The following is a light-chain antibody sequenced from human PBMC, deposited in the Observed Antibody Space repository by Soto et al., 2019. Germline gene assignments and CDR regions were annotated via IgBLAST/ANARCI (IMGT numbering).Light chain of an antibody. V-gene: IGKV1-39*01. J-gene: IGKJ4*01. Sequence: DIQMTQSPSSVSASVGERVTITGRASQSISSYLNWYQQKPGKAPKLLIYAASSLQSGVPSRFSGSGSGTDFTLTISSLQPEDFATYYCQQANSFPLTFGGGTKVDIK. CDR3: QQANSFPLT. CDR2: AAS. CDR1: QSISSY.